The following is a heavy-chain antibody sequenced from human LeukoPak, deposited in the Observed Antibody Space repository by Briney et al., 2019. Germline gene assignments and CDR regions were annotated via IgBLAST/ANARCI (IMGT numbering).Heavy chain of an antibody. Sequence: SETLSLTCTVSGGSISSYYWSWIRQPPGKGLEWIGYIYYSGSTNYNPSLKSRVAISVDTSKSQFSLKLSSVTAADTAVYYCARDYYDYGDYLEWYFDLWGRGTLVTVSS. CDR1: GGSISSYY. V-gene: IGHV4-59*01. D-gene: IGHD4-17*01. CDR3: ARDYYDYGDYLEWYFDL. J-gene: IGHJ2*01. CDR2: IYYSGST.